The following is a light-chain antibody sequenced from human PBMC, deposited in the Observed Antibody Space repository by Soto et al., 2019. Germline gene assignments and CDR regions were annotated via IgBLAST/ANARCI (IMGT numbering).Light chain of an antibody. CDR3: QSFDNSLSGSRV. CDR2: GNN. V-gene: IGLV1-40*01. Sequence: QSVLTQPPSVSGAPGQRVTISCTGSSSNIGAGYDVHWYQQLPGTAPKLLIYGNNNRPSGVPDRFSGSKSDTSASLAITGLQAEDEADYDGQSFDNSLSGSRVFGTGTKLTVL. J-gene: IGLJ1*01. CDR1: SSNIGAGYD.